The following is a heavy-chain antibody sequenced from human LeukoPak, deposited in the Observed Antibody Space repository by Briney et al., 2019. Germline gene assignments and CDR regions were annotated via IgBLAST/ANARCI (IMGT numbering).Heavy chain of an antibody. CDR2: ISASGGST. CDR3: AKGTDSSGRPRGGVDY. V-gene: IGHV3-23*01. D-gene: IGHD3-22*01. CDR1: GFTFSTYA. J-gene: IGHJ4*02. Sequence: PGGSLRLSCAASGFTFSTYAMAWVRQAPGKGLEWVSDISASGGSTYYADSVKGRFTISRDNSKNTLYLQLNSLRAEDTAIYFCAKGTDSSGRPRGGVDYWGQGTLVTVSS.